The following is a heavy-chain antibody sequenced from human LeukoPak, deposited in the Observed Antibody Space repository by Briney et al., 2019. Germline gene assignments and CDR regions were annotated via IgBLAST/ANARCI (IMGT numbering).Heavy chain of an antibody. CDR3: AKAEAGAFDI. J-gene: IGHJ3*02. V-gene: IGHV3-30*02. CDR2: IRYDGSNK. CDR1: GFTFSSYG. Sequence: GGSLRLSCTASGFTFSSYGMHWVRQAPGKGLEWVSFIRYDGSNKYYADSVKGRFTISRDNSKNTLYLQMNSLRAEDTAVYYCAKAEAGAFDIWGQGTMVTVSS.